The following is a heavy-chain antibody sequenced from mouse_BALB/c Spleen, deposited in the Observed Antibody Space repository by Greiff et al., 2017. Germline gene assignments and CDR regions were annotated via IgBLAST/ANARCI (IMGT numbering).Heavy chain of an antibody. CDR1: GFSLTSYG. D-gene: IGHD2-14*01. CDR3: ARENRYDRAWFAY. CDR2: IWSGGIT. Sequence: VQLQQSGPGLVQPSQSLSITCTVSGFSLTSYGVHWVRQSPGKGLEWLGVIWSGGITDYNAAFISRLSISKDNSKSQVFFKMNSLQANDTAIYYCARENRYDRAWFAYWGQGTLVTVSA. V-gene: IGHV2-2*02. J-gene: IGHJ3*01.